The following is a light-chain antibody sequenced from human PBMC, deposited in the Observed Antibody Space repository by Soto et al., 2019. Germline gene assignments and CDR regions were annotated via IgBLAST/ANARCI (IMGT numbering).Light chain of an antibody. V-gene: IGLV2-23*02. CDR1: SSVVGTFNL. J-gene: IGLJ1*01. CDR3: CSYAGSSVYV. Sequence: QSVLTQVASVSGSPGQSITISCTGTSSVVGTFNLVSWYQQHPGKAPRLMIYEVIKRPSGVSNRFSGSKSGNTASLTISGLQADDEADYSCCSYAGSSVYVFGPGTKVTVL. CDR2: EVI.